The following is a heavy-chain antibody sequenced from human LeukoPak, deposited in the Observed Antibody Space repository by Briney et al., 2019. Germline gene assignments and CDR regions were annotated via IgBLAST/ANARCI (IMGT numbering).Heavy chain of an antibody. CDR3: ARGGEMATIRGSWFDP. J-gene: IGHJ5*02. CDR2: ISAYNGNT. CDR1: GYTFTSYG. D-gene: IGHD5-24*01. Sequence: ASVKVSCKASGYTFTSYGISWVRQAPGQGLEWMGWISAYNGNTNYAQKLQGRVTMTTDTSTSTAYMELRSLRSDDTAVYYCARGGEMATIRGSWFDPWGQGTLVTVSS. V-gene: IGHV1-18*01.